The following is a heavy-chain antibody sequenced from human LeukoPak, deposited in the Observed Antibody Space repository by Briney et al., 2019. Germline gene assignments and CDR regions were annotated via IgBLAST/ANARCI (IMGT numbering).Heavy chain of an antibody. D-gene: IGHD5-18*01. Sequence: GGPLRLSCAASGITFSSYSMNWVRQAPGKGLEWVPSISSSSSYIYYADSVKGRFTISRDNAKNSLYLQMNSLRAEDAAVYYCARDQGRGYSYGSRGQGTLVTVSS. CDR1: GITFSSYS. CDR2: ISSSSSYI. CDR3: ARDQGRGYSYGS. V-gene: IGHV3-21*01. J-gene: IGHJ4*01.